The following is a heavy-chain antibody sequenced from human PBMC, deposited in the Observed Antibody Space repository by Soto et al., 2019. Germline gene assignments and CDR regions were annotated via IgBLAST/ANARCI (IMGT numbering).Heavy chain of an antibody. CDR1: GFTYSSYW. CDR3: ARDHVVSRNWFDP. D-gene: IGHD2-21*01. CDR2: INSDGSST. V-gene: IGHV3-74*01. J-gene: IGHJ5*02. Sequence: PGGSLRLSCAASGFTYSSYWMHWVRQAPGKGLVWVSRINSDGSSTSYADSVKGRFTISRDNAKNTLYLQMNSLRAEDTAVYYCARDHVVSRNWFDPWGQGTLVTVSS.